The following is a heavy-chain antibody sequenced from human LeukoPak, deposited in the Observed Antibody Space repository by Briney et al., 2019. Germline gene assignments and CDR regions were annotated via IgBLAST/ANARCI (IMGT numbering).Heavy chain of an antibody. J-gene: IGHJ6*03. Sequence: GGSLRLSCAASGFTFSSYGMHWVRQAPGKGLEWVAFIRYDGSNKYYADSVKGRFTISRDNSKNTLYLQMNSLRAEDTAVYYCAREYYDFWSGYLFYYYYMDVWGKGTTVTVSS. D-gene: IGHD3-3*01. V-gene: IGHV3-30*02. CDR2: IRYDGSNK. CDR1: GFTFSSYG. CDR3: AREYYDFWSGYLFYYYYMDV.